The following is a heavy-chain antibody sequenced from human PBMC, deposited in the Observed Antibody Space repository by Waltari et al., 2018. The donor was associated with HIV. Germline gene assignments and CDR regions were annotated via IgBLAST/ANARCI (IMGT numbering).Heavy chain of an antibody. CDR1: GFTVSSHH. CDR2: MYSGGTT. V-gene: IGHV3-66*01. D-gene: IGHD1-1*01. CDR3: ARVDRAGTTSGWDVFDI. J-gene: IGHJ3*02. Sequence: EVQLVESGGGLVRPGGSLRLSCAASGFTVSSHHMGWVRQTPGKWLEYVSVMYSGGTTHYADSVNGRFTISRDSSKSALYLQMNTLRAEDTALYYCARVDRAGTTSGWDVFDIWGQGTMVTVSS.